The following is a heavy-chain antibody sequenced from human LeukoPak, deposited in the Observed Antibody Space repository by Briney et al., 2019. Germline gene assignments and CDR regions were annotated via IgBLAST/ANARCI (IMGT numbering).Heavy chain of an antibody. V-gene: IGHV4-39*01. CDR2: IYYSGST. CDR3: ARHLAYSSSWGFGGLY. D-gene: IGHD6-6*01. CDR1: GGSISSSSYY. Sequence: PSETLSLTCTVSGGSISSSSYYWGWIRQPPGKGLEWIGSIYYSGSTYYNPSLKGRVTVSVDTSKNQFSLKLSSVTAADTAVYYCARHLAYSSSWGFGGLYWGQGTLVTVSS. J-gene: IGHJ4*02.